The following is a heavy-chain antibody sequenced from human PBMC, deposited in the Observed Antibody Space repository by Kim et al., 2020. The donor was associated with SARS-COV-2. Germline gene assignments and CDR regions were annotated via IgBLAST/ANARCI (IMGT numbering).Heavy chain of an antibody. V-gene: IGHV3-20*04. CDR1: GVTFDNYG. J-gene: IGHJ4*02. Sequence: GGSLRLSCAASGVTFDNYGMSWVRQAPGKGLEWVAGVTWNGGSTGYVDSVKGRFTISRDNAKKSLYLQMNSLRAEDTALYFCARGFYNGPVDCWGQGTLVTVSS. CDR2: VTWNGGST. CDR3: ARGFYNGPVDC. D-gene: IGHD1-1*01.